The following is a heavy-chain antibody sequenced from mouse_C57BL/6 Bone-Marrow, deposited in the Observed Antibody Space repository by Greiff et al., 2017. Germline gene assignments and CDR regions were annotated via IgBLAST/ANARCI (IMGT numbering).Heavy chain of an antibody. D-gene: IGHD1-1*01. V-gene: IGHV14-4*01. Sequence: LEESGAELVRPGASVKLSCTASGFNINDDYMHWVKQRPEQGLEWIGWIDPENGDTEYASKFQGKATITAAISSNTAYLQLSSLTSEDTAVYYCTTFYGSSYAGFAYWGQGTLVPGSA. CDR2: IDPENGDT. J-gene: IGHJ3*01. CDR1: GFNINDDY. CDR3: TTFYGSSYAGFAY.